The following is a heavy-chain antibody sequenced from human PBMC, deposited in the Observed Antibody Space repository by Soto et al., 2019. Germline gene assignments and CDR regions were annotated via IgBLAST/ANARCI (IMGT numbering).Heavy chain of an antibody. CDR2: INHSGST. Sequence: QVQLQQWGAGLLKPSETLSLTCAVYGGSFSGYYWSWIRQPPGKGLEWIGEINHSGSTNYNPSLKSRVTISVDTSKNQFSLKLSSVTAADTAVYYCARVSGYCSGGSCPNPLDYWGQGTLVTVSS. J-gene: IGHJ4*02. CDR3: ARVSGYCSGGSCPNPLDY. CDR1: GGSFSGYY. D-gene: IGHD2-15*01. V-gene: IGHV4-34*01.